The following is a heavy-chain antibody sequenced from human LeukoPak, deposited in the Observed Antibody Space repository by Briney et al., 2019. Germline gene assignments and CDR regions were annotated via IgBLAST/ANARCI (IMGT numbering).Heavy chain of an antibody. D-gene: IGHD2-15*01. CDR1: GFTFDDYA. CDR2: IATRSSGI. CDR3: SRGYCSGGSCSGGDY. V-gene: IGHV3-21*06. J-gene: IGHJ4*02. Sequence: GGSLRLSCAASGFTFDDYAMHWVRQAPGKGLEWVASIATRSSGIYYSDLVKGRFTISRDDGKNSLFLQMNSLGVDDTAMYYCSRGYCSGGSCSGGDYWGQGTLVTVSS.